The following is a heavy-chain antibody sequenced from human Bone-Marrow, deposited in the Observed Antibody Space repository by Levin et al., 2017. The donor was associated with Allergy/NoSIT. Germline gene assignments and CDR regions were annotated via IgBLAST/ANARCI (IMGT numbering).Heavy chain of an antibody. Sequence: SCTVSGGSIDSTKYYWAWLRQPPGKGLEWILTVYYSGNTYYNPSLRSRVTTSVDRSKNQFSLRVASLTAADTAVYFCEGARRLTSGWDEAWYNYGALDVWGRGTTVIVSS. CDR1: GGSIDSTKYY. CDR2: VYYSGNT. J-gene: IGHJ6*02. D-gene: IGHD6-19*01. CDR3: EGARRLTSGWDEAWYNYGALDV. V-gene: IGHV4-39*07.